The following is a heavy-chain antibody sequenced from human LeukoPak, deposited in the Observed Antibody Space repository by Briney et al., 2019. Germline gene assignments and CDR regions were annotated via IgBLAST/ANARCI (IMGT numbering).Heavy chain of an antibody. CDR2: IYYSGST. J-gene: IGHJ4*02. D-gene: IGHD3-10*01. Sequence: SETLSLTCTVSGGSISSSSYYWGWIRQPPGKGLEWIGSIYYSGSTYYNPSLKSRVTISVDTSKNQFSLKLSSVTAADTAVYYCASDFYGSGGRDYWGQGTLVTVSS. V-gene: IGHV4-39*01. CDR1: GGSISSSSYY. CDR3: ASDFYGSGGRDY.